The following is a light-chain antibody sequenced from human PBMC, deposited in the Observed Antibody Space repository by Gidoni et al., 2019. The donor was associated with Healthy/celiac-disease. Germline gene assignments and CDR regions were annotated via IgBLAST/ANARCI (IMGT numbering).Light chain of an antibody. CDR3: QQYNSYSPVT. Sequence: DIQMTQSPSSLSASVGDRVTITCRASQSINIWLAWYQQKPGKAPNLLIYKASSLESGVPSRFSGSGSGTDFTLTISSLQPDDFATYYCQQYNSYSPVTFGQXTKVEIK. CDR1: QSINIW. J-gene: IGKJ1*01. V-gene: IGKV1-5*03. CDR2: KAS.